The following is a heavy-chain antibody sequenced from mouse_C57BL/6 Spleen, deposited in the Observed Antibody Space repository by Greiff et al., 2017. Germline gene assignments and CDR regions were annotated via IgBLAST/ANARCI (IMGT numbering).Heavy chain of an antibody. V-gene: IGHV14-4*01. CDR1: GFNIKDDY. CDR3: TALVLRSYFDY. D-gene: IGHD1-1*01. Sequence: VQLQQSGAELVRPGASVKLSCTASGFNIKDDYMHWVKQRPEQGLEWIGWIDPENGDTEYASKFQGKATITADTPSNTAYLQLSSLTSEDTAVYYCTALVLRSYFDYWGQGTTLTVSS. J-gene: IGHJ2*01. CDR2: IDPENGDT.